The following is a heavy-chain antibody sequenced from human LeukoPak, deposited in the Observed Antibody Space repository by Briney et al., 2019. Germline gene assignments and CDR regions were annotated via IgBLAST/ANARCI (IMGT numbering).Heavy chain of an antibody. CDR1: GGSISSGDYY. V-gene: IGHV4-30-4*01. CDR2: IYYSGST. Sequence: SQTLSLTCTVSGGSISSGDYYWSWIRQPPGKGLEWIGYIYYSGSTHYNPSLESRVTISVDTSKNQFSLTLRSVTAADTAVYYCAKYAWGCLDIWGQGTMVTVSS. D-gene: IGHD1-26*01. CDR3: AKYAWGCLDI. J-gene: IGHJ3*02.